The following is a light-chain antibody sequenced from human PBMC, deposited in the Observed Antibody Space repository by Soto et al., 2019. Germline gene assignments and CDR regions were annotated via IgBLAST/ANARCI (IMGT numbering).Light chain of an antibody. V-gene: IGKV1-39*01. Sequence: IQLTQYPSSLSASVGDRVTITWLARQSITTFLAWYQQRPGRAPNILIYSATTWQSGVPSRFSGSGSGTAFTLTINSLQPEDIATYYCQQSLRSPLPCGGGTKVEIK. CDR3: QQSLRSPLP. CDR1: QSITTF. CDR2: SAT. J-gene: IGKJ4*01.